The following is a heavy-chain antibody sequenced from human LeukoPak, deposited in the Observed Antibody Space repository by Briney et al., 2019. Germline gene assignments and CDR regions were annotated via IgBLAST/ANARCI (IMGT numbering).Heavy chain of an antibody. CDR1: GYTLTSYG. V-gene: IGHV1-18*01. CDR2: ISAYNGNR. D-gene: IGHD2-2*01. J-gene: IGHJ4*02. CDR3: ATDLTCSSTTCTDY. Sequence: ASVKVSCKASGYTLTSYGLNWVRQAPGQGLEWIGWISAYNGNRYYTQNIQGRVTMTTDTSTSTAYMELRSQRSDDTAVYYCATDLTCSSTTCTDYWGQGTLVTVSS.